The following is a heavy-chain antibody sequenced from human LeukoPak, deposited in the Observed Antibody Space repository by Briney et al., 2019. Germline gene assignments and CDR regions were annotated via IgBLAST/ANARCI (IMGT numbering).Heavy chain of an antibody. V-gene: IGHV3-33*01. J-gene: IGHJ4*02. CDR2: IWSDGSNK. Sequence: PGRSLRLSCAASGFTFSSYGMHWVRQTPGKGLEWVAIIWSDGSNKYYADSVKGRFTISRGNSKNTLYLQMNSLRAEDTAVYYCARGSGSFSGGFDYWGQGTLVTVSS. D-gene: IGHD1-26*01. CDR3: ARGSGSFSGGFDY. CDR1: GFTFSSYG.